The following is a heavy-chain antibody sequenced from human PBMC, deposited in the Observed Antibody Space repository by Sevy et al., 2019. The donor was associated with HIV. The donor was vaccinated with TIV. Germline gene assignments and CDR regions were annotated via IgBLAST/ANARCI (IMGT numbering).Heavy chain of an antibody. Sequence: GWSLRLSCAASGFTFSSYGMHWVRQAPGKGLEWVAVIWYDGSNKYYADSLKGRFTISRDDSKNTLYLQMNSLRVEDTAVYYCARDWGQQPDYWGQGTLVTVSS. V-gene: IGHV3-33*01. CDR1: GFTFSSYG. CDR2: IWYDGSNK. J-gene: IGHJ4*02. CDR3: ARDWGQQPDY. D-gene: IGHD6-13*01.